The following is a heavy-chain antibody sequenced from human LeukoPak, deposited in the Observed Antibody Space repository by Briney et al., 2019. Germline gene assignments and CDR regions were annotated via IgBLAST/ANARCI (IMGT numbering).Heavy chain of an antibody. CDR3: ARDRGSSSGNYYGMDV. CDR2: IYYSGST. V-gene: IGHV4-59*01. Sequence: PSETLSLTCTVSGVPISSYYWSWIRQPPGKGLEWIGYIYYSGSTNYNPSLKSRVTISVDTSKNQFSLKLSSVTAADTAVYYCARDRGSSSGNYYGMDVWGQGTTVTVSS. D-gene: IGHD6-13*01. J-gene: IGHJ6*02. CDR1: GVPISSYY.